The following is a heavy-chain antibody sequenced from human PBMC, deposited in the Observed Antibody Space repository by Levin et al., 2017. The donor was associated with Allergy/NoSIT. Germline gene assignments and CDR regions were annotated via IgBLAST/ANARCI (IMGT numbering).Heavy chain of an antibody. CDR2: INHSGST. V-gene: IGHV4-34*01. J-gene: IGHJ5*02. Sequence: SQTLSLTCAVYGGSFSGYYWSWIRQPPGKGLEWIGEINHSGSTNYNPSLKSRVTISVDTSKNQFSLKLSSVTAADTAVYYCARGMPAAASSEWFDPWGQGTLVTVSS. D-gene: IGHD2-2*01. CDR1: GGSFSGYY. CDR3: ARGMPAAASSEWFDP.